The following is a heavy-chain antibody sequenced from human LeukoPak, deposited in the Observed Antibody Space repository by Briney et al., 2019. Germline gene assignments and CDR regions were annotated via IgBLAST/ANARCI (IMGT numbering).Heavy chain of an antibody. D-gene: IGHD6-19*01. CDR2: ISGSGGST. CDR3: AKEKQWLVNPTLSDY. V-gene: IGHV3-23*01. J-gene: IGHJ4*02. CDR1: GFTFSSCA. Sequence: PGGSLRLSCAASGFTFSSCAMSWVRQAPGKGLEWVSAISGSGGSTYYADSVKGRFTISRDNSKNTLYLQMNSLRAEDTAVYYCAKEKQWLVNPTLSDYWGQGTLVTVSS.